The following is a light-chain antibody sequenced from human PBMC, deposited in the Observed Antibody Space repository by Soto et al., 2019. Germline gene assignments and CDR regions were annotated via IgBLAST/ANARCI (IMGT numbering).Light chain of an antibody. V-gene: IGLV2-14*03. CDR2: DVY. CDR3: SSYTSSNSLV. J-gene: IGLJ1*01. CDR1: SSDIGRYDY. Sequence: QSALTQPASVSGSPGQSITISCTRTSSDIGRYDYVSWYQQHPGKAPKFIIYDVYSRPSGVSNRFSGSKSGNTASLTISGLQPEDEADYFCSSYTSSNSLVFGPGTKVTVL.